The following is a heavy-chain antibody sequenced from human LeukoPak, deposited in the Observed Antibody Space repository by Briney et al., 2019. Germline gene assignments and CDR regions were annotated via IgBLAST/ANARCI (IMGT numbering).Heavy chain of an antibody. Sequence: GGSLRLSCAASGFTFSSYEMNWVRQAPGKGLEWVSYISSSGSTIYYADSVKGRFTISRDNAKNLLYLQMNSLRAEDTAVYYCARGLVVTSDYWGQGTLVTVSS. CDR1: GFTFSSYE. V-gene: IGHV3-48*03. CDR3: ARGLVVTSDY. D-gene: IGHD3-22*01. CDR2: ISSSGSTI. J-gene: IGHJ4*02.